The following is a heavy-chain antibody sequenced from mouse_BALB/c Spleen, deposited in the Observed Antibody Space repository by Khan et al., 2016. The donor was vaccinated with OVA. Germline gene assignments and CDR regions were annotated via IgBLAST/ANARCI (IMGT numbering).Heavy chain of an antibody. Sequence: EVQLQESGPELVKPGASVKMSCTAYGYTFTSSVIHWVRQKSGQGLDWIGYIYPFNDGTKYNEKFEGKATLTSDKSSSTAYMELSSLTSEDAVVYYCARKYRYDVYFDSWVQGTTLTVSS. CDR1: GYTFTSSV. V-gene: IGHV1S136*01. CDR3: ARKYRYDVYFDS. J-gene: IGHJ2*01. CDR2: IYPFNDGT. D-gene: IGHD2-14*01.